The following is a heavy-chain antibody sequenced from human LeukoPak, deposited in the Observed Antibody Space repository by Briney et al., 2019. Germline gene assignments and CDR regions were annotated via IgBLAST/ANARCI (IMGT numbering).Heavy chain of an antibody. CDR3: AKDRSSSWIPFDY. CDR2: IKQDGSEK. CDR1: GFTFSNYG. D-gene: IGHD6-13*01. V-gene: IGHV3-7*03. Sequence: GGSLRLSCAASGFTFSNYGMSWVRQAPGKGLEWVASIKQDGSEKFYVDSVKGRFTISRDNAKNSLYLQMNSLRAEDTAVYYCAKDRSSSWIPFDYWGQGTLVTVSS. J-gene: IGHJ4*02.